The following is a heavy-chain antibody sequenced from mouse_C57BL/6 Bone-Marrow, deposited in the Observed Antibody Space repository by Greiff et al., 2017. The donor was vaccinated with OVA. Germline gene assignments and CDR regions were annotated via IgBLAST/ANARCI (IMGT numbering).Heavy chain of an antibody. CDR3: ARTYDYDGGWFAY. V-gene: IGHV1-19*01. CDR1: GYTFTDYY. J-gene: IGHJ3*01. CDR2: INPYNGGT. Sequence: DVQLQESGPVLVKPGASVKMSCKASGYTFTDYYMNWVKQSHGKSLEWIGVINPYNGGTSYNQKFKGKATLTVDKSSSTAYMELNSLTSEDSAVYYCARTYDYDGGWFAYWGQGTLVTVSA. D-gene: IGHD2-4*01.